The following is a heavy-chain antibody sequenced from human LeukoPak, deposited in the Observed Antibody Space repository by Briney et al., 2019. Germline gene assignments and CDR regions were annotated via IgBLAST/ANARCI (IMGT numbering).Heavy chain of an antibody. V-gene: IGHV3-53*01. CDR2: IYSGGST. CDR1: GFTVSSNY. D-gene: IGHD3-10*01. Sequence: GGSLRLSCAASGFTVSSNYMSWVRQAPGKGLEWVSVIYSGGSTYYADSVKGRFTISRDNSKNTLYLQMNSLRAEDTAVYYCVRSDYYGSGSYGNDYWGQGTLVTVSS. J-gene: IGHJ4*02. CDR3: VRSDYYGSGSYGNDY.